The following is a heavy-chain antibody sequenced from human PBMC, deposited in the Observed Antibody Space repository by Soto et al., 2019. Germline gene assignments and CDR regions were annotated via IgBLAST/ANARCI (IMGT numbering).Heavy chain of an antibody. V-gene: IGHV3-23*01. CDR2: ISGSGGST. CDR1: GFTFSSYA. J-gene: IGHJ4*02. Sequence: LRLSCAASGFTFSSYAMSWVRQAPGKGLEWVSAISGSGGSTYSADSVKGRFTISRDLSKNTLYLQMNSLRAEDTAVYYCAKGYDSVWFYFDYWGQGTLVSLSA. D-gene: IGHD6-19*01. CDR3: AKGYDSVWFYFDY.